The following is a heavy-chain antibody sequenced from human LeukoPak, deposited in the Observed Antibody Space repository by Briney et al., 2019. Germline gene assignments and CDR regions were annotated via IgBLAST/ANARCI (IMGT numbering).Heavy chain of an antibody. J-gene: IGHJ4*02. D-gene: IGHD3-22*01. CDR2: ITPFNGNT. CDR3: ARDRTHYYESVGYYSRWEY. V-gene: IGHV1-45*02. Sequence: GASVKVSCKASGYTFTYRYLHWVRQAPGQALEWMGWITPFNGNTNYAQKFQDRVTITRDTSTSTVYMELSSLRSEDTAMYYCARDRTHYYESVGYYSRWEYWGQGTLVTVSS. CDR1: GYTFTYRY.